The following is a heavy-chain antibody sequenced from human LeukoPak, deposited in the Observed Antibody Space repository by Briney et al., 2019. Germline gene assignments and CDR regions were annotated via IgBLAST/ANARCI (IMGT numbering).Heavy chain of an antibody. CDR3: ARAPTVLVGYCSSSSCQADY. J-gene: IGHJ4*02. Sequence: GGSLRLSCAASGFTFSTYAISWVRQAPGKGLEWVSCISSTSNYIFYADSVRGRFTISRDNAKNSLYLQMDSLRAEDTAVYYCARAPTVLVGYCSSSSCQADYWGQGTLVTVSS. D-gene: IGHD2-2*01. CDR1: GFTFSTYA. CDR2: ISSTSNYI. V-gene: IGHV3-21*01.